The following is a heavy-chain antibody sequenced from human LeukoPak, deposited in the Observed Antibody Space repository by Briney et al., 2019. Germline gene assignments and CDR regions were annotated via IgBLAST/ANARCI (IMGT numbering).Heavy chain of an antibody. CDR2: ISSSGSTI. CDR3: ARTSRLPRSSFCYFIMDV. V-gene: IGHV3-48*03. CDR1: GFTFSSYE. D-gene: IGHD2-21*02. Sequence: PGGSLRLSCAASGFTFSSYEMNWVRQVPGKGLEWVSYISSSGSTIYYGDSVKGRFTISRDNAKNSLHLQMNSLRAEDTAVYYCARTSRLPRSSFCYFIMDVWGQGTTVTVSS. J-gene: IGHJ6*02.